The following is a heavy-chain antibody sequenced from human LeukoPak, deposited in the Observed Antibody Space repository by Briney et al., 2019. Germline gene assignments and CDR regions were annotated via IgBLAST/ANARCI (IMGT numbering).Heavy chain of an antibody. D-gene: IGHD5-24*01. CDR3: AKDDGWLQYNY. J-gene: IGHJ4*02. CDR1: GYTSTSYG. V-gene: IGHV1-18*01. CDR2: ISAYNGDT. Sequence: ASVKVSCKASGYTSTSYGITWVRQAPGQGLEWMGWISAYNGDTNYAQKLQGRVTMTTDTSTSTAFMELRSLRSDDTAVYYCAKDDGWLQYNYWGQGTLVTVSS.